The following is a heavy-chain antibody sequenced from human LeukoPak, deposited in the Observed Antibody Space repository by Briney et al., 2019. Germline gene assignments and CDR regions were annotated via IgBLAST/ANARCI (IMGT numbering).Heavy chain of an antibody. Sequence: SETLSLTCTVSGASISSWYWSWIRQPPGKGLEWIGYIYGSGNTNYNPSLKSRVTMSIDTSKNQFSLMLTSVTAADTATYYCARDTGYSGYDHFDYWGQGTLVTVSS. CDR1: GASISSWY. J-gene: IGHJ4*02. D-gene: IGHD5-12*01. CDR2: IYGSGNT. CDR3: ARDTGYSGYDHFDY. V-gene: IGHV4-59*01.